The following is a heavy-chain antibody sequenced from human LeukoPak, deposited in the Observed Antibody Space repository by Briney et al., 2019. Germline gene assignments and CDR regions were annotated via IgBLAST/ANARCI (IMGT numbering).Heavy chain of an antibody. V-gene: IGHV4-61*01. D-gene: IGHD2-2*01. CDR1: GGPVSSGSYY. CDR3: ARGDQLLWAHDY. Sequence: PSETLSLTCTVSGGPVSSGSYYWSWIRQPPGKGLEWIGYIYYSGSTNYNPSLKSRVTISVDTSKNQFSLKLSSVTAADTAVYYCARGDQLLWAHDYWGQGTLVTVSS. J-gene: IGHJ4*02. CDR2: IYYSGST.